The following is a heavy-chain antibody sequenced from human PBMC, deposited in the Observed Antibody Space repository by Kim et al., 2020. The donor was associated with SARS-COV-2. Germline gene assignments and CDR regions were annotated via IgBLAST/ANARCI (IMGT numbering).Heavy chain of an antibody. Sequence: ASVKVSCKASGYSFTDYYVHWVRQAHGQGLEWMGWINPNSGGTKYAQKFQGRVTMTTDTSISTAYMELSSLRSDDTAVYFCARALAYCRGGSCYPWGQGT. V-gene: IGHV1-2*02. CDR2: INPNSGGT. CDR1: GYSFTDYY. D-gene: IGHD2-15*01. J-gene: IGHJ5*02. CDR3: ARALAYCRGGSCYP.